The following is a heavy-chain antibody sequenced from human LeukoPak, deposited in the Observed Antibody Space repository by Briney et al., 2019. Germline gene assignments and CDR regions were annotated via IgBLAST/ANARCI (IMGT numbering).Heavy chain of an antibody. CDR1: GYTLNKLS. CDR3: ARGLTFGGD. D-gene: IGHD3-16*01. J-gene: IGHJ4*02. CDR2: FDPEDGET. Sequence: ASVTVSCKVSGYTLNKLSMHWVRQAPGKGLEWMGGFDPEDGETIYAQKFQGRVTMTRDTSVSTAYMELSRLRSDNTAVYYCARGLTFGGDWGQGTLVTVSS. V-gene: IGHV1-24*01.